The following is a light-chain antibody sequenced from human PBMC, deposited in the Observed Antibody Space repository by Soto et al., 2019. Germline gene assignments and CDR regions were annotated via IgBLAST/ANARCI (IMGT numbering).Light chain of an antibody. CDR2: DAS. V-gene: IGKV3-11*01. CDR1: QSVRAY. Sequence: EIVLTQSPDTLSLSPGERATLSCRASQSVRAYLAWYQQKPGQAPRLLIYDASNRATGIPARFSGSGSGTDFTLTISSLEPEDSAVYYCQQRSSWPLTLGGGTKVDTK. CDR3: QQRSSWPLT. J-gene: IGKJ4*01.